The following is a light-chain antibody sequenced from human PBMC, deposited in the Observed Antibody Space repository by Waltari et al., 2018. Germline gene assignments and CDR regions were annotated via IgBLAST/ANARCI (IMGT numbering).Light chain of an antibody. Sequence: DIQMTQSPSSLSASVEDRVTISCRASQKISSYLNWYQQKPGTAPRLLIYDASRFQSGVPSRFSGSGSGTDFTLTISSLQPEDFGTYYCQQTYTTPRTFGQGTKVETK. CDR2: DAS. V-gene: IGKV1-39*01. CDR3: QQTYTTPRT. CDR1: QKISSY. J-gene: IGKJ1*01.